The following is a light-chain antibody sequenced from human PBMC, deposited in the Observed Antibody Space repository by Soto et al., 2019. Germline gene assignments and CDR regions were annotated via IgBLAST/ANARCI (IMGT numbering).Light chain of an antibody. CDR1: QSISSSY. J-gene: IGKJ1*01. CDR3: QHYGSSPWT. CDR2: GAS. Sequence: EIVLTQSPGTLSLSPGEGATLSCRASQSISSSYLAWYQQKPGQAPRLLIYGASSRATGIPDTIGGSGSGTDFTLTISRLEPEDFAVYYCQHYGSSPWTFGQGTKVEI. V-gene: IGKV3-20*01.